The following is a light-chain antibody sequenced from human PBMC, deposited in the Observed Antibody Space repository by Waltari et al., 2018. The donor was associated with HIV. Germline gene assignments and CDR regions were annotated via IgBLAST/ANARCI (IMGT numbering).Light chain of an antibody. CDR1: QIPGNAY. J-gene: IGKJ2*01. CDR2: GAS. CDR3: QHCGDASNT. V-gene: IGKV3-20*01. Sequence: EIVLTQSPGTLSLSPRERATLSCRASQIPGNAYLAWYQQKPGQAPRLLISGASSRSNGVPDRFSGSGSETDFTLTISRLEPEDFAVYYCQHCGDASNTFGQGTKLEV.